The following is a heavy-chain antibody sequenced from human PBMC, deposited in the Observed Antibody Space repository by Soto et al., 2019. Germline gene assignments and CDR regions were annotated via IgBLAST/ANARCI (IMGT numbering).Heavy chain of an antibody. Sequence: GASVKVSCKASGGTFSSYAISWVRQAPGQGLEWMGGIIPIFGTANYAQKFQGRVTITADESTSTAYMELSSLRSEDTAVYYCARSYTTPRYNWNYARGMDVWGQGTTVTVSS. CDR2: IIPIFGTA. J-gene: IGHJ6*02. CDR1: GGTFSSYA. CDR3: ARSYTTPRYNWNYARGMDV. V-gene: IGHV1-69*13. D-gene: IGHD1-7*01.